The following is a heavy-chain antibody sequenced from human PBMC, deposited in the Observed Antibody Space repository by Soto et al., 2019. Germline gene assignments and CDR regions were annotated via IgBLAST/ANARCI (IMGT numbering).Heavy chain of an antibody. CDR1: GGSFSGYY. J-gene: IGHJ5*02. Sequence: SETLSLTCAVYGGSFSGYYWSWIRQPPGKGLEWIGEINHSGSTNYNPSLKSRVTISVDKSKNQFSLKLSSVTAADTAVYYCARVRIVGATSAGWLDPWGQGTLVTV. D-gene: IGHD1-26*01. V-gene: IGHV4-34*01. CDR3: ARVRIVGATSAGWLDP. CDR2: INHSGST.